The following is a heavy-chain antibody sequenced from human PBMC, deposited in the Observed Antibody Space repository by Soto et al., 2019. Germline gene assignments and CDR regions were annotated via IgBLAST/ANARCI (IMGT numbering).Heavy chain of an antibody. CDR1: GFTFSSYA. D-gene: IGHD2-2*01. Sequence: GGSLRLSCAASGFTFSSYAMSWVRQAPGKGLGWVSAISGSGGSTYYADSVKGRFTISRDNSKNTLYLQMNSLRAEDTAVYYCAKDLTVVPASDYRGQGTLVTVSS. J-gene: IGHJ4*02. V-gene: IGHV3-23*01. CDR3: AKDLTVVPASDY. CDR2: ISGSGGST.